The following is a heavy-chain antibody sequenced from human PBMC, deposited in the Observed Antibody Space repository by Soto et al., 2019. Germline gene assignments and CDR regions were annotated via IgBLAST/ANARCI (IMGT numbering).Heavy chain of an antibody. CDR2: MSHSGGT. V-gene: IGHV4-61*01. CDR3: GRVKRGTATTVVDAFDI. J-gene: IGHJ3*02. CDR1: GGFVSSGSYY. Sequence: SETLSLTCAVYGGFVSSGSYYWSWIRQPPGKGLEWIGEMSHSGGTHFNPSLKSRVTISVDTSKNQFSLKMTSVTAADTALYYYGRVKRGTATTVVDAFDIWGPGTMVTVS. D-gene: IGHD2-21*02.